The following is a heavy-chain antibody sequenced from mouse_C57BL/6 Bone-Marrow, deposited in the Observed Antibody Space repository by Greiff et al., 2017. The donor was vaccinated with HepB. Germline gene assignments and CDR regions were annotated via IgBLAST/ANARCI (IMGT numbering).Heavy chain of an antibody. CDR2: IRLKSDNYAT. CDR3: TDYGSSLAWFAY. J-gene: IGHJ3*01. CDR1: GFTFSNYW. Sequence: EVKLMESGGGLVQPGGSMKLSCVASGFTFSNYWMNWVRQSPEKGLEWVAQIRLKSDNYATHYAESVKGRFTISRDDSKSSFYLQMNNLRAEDTGIYSCTDYGSSLAWFAYWGQGTLVTVSA. V-gene: IGHV6-3*01. D-gene: IGHD1-1*01.